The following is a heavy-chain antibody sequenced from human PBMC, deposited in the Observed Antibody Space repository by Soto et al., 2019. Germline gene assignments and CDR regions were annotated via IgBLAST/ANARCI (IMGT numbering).Heavy chain of an antibody. V-gene: IGHV1-18*01. CDR2: ISAYNGNT. CDR3: ARDRPIVVVTAILENYYGMDV. J-gene: IGHJ6*02. CDR1: GYTFTSYG. D-gene: IGHD2-21*02. Sequence: QVQLVQSGAEVKKPGASVKVSCKASGYTFTSYGISWVRQAPGQGLEWMGWISAYNGNTNYAQKLQGRVTMTTDTSTXXAXMXXRSLRSDDTAVYYCARDRPIVVVTAILENYYGMDVWGQGTTVTVSS.